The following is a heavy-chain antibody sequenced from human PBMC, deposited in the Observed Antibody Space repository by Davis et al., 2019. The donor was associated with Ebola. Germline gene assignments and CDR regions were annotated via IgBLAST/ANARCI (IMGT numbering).Heavy chain of an antibody. CDR1: EFTFRSYW. Sequence: PGGSLRLSCVASEFTFRSYWFHWVRQAPGKGLEWVANIRQDGGETYYADSVKGRFAISRDNAKNSLYLQMNSLRAEDTAIYYCARDAVPAAQDYWGQGTLVTVSS. CDR2: IRQDGGET. V-gene: IGHV3-7*03. J-gene: IGHJ4*02. D-gene: IGHD2-2*01. CDR3: ARDAVPAAQDY.